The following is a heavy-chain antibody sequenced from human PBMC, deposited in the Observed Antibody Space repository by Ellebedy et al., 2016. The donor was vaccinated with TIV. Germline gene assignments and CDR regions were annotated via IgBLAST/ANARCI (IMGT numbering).Heavy chain of an antibody. V-gene: IGHV4-4*07. CDR3: ATERRSGYPDVAYYFDF. J-gene: IGHJ4*02. CDR1: GGSISPSF. D-gene: IGHD3-3*01. Sequence: SETLSLTXTVSGGSISPSFWSWVRQPAGGGLEWIGHIPARGITNYNPSVKNRLTMSLDTSRNRFSLNLRSVTAADTAVYYSATERRSGYPDVAYYFDFWGQGTLVSVSS. CDR2: IPARGIT.